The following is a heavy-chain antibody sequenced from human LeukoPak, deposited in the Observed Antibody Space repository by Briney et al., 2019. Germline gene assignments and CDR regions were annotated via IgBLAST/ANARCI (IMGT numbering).Heavy chain of an antibody. J-gene: IGHJ4*02. D-gene: IGHD5-24*01. CDR2: INHSGNT. CDR3: ARVDGDGYNIPDY. Sequence: SETLSLTCAVYGESFSSYYWSWIRQPPGKGLEWIGEINHSGNTNYNPSLKSRVTISADTSKNQFSLKLSSVTAADTAVYYCARVDGDGYNIPDYWGQGTLVTVSS. CDR1: GESFSSYY. V-gene: IGHV4-34*01.